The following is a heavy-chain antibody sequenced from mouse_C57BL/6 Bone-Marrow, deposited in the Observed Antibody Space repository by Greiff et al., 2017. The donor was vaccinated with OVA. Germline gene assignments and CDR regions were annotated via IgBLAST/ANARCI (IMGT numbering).Heavy chain of an antibody. CDR3: TTVTAQATGFAY. Sequence: EVHLVESGAELVRPGASVKLSCTASGFNIKDDYMHWVKQRPEQGLEWIGWIDPENGDTEYASKFQGKATITADTSSNTAYLQLSSLTSEDTAVYYCTTVTAQATGFAYWGQGTLVTVSA. V-gene: IGHV14-4*01. CDR1: GFNIKDDY. J-gene: IGHJ3*01. D-gene: IGHD3-2*02. CDR2: IDPENGDT.